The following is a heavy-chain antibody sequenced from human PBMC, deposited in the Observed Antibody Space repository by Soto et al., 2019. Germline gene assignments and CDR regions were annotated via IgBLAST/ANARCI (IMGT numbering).Heavy chain of an antibody. V-gene: IGHV4-38-2*01. Sequence: PSETLSLTCAVSGYSISSGYYWGWIRQPPGKGLEWIGSIYHSGSTYYNPSLKSRVTISVDTSKNQFSLKLSSVTAADTAVYYCVAVDYFDYWGQGTLVTVSS. CDR3: VAVDYFDY. CDR2: IYHSGST. J-gene: IGHJ4*02. CDR1: GYSISSGYY.